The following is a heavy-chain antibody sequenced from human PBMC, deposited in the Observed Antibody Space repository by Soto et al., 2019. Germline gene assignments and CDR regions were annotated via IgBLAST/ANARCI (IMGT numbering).Heavy chain of an antibody. CDR1: GGSIYRSGYY. CDR2: IDYNGVT. V-gene: IGHV4-39*01. CDR3: GKVLVGATGHTDSDS. Sequence: SETLSLTCTVSGGSIYRSGYYWGWIRQPPGKGLEWIGNIDYNGVTYSNPSLKSRVTISRDTSKNQFSLKLTSVTAADTALYYCGKVLVGATGHTDSDSWGPGTPVTVSS. J-gene: IGHJ4*02. D-gene: IGHD2-15*01.